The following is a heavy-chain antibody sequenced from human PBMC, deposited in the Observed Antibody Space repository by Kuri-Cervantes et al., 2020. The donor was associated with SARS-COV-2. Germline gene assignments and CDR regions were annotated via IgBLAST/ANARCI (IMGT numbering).Heavy chain of an antibody. CDR1: GFSLNTRGMS. Sequence: GPTLVKPTQTLTLTCSISGFSLNTRGMSVSWFRRPPGKALEWLARIEWNDDKYYSTSLKTKLSVSKDTSENQVALTLTNMDPLDSATYYCARMPGLAGSYSYDYWGQGTLVTVSS. D-gene: IGHD1-26*01. J-gene: IGHJ4*02. CDR2: IEWNDDK. V-gene: IGHV2-70*12. CDR3: ARMPGLAGSYSYDY.